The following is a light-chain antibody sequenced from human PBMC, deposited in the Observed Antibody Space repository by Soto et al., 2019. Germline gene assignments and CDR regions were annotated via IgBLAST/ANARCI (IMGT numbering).Light chain of an antibody. V-gene: IGLV4-69*01. CDR1: SGHSIFA. CDR2: VNGDGSH. J-gene: IGLJ3*02. Sequence: QLVLTQSPSASASLGASVKLTSTLSSGHSIFAIAWHQQQPEKGPRYLMKVNGDGSHNKGDGIPDRFSGSSSGAERYLTISSLQSEDEADYYCQTWATGIRVFGGGTKLTVL. CDR3: QTWATGIRV.